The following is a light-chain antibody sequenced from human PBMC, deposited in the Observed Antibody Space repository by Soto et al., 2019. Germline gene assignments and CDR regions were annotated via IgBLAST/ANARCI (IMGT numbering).Light chain of an antibody. CDR1: SSDVGGYNF. J-gene: IGLJ3*02. CDR2: GDS. CDR3: NSYAGSSTWV. Sequence: QSALTQPASVSGSPGQSITITCSGTSSDVGGYNFVSWYQQHPGKAPKLIIYGDSNWPSGVSNRFSGSKSGNTASLTISGLQAEDEADYYCNSYAGSSTWVFGGGTKVTVL. V-gene: IGLV2-14*01.